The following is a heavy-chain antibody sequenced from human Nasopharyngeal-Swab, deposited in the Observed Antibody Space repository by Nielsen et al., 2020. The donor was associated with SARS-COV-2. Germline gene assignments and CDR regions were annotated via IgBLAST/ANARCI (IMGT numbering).Heavy chain of an antibody. D-gene: IGHD4-17*01. CDR2: IYPGDSDT. Sequence: GESLKISCKGSGYSFTTYWIGWVRQMPGKGPEWMGIIYPGDSDTRYSPSFQGQVTISADKSISTAYLQWSSLKASDTAMYYCARYTVTVGFDYWGQGTLVTVSS. J-gene: IGHJ4*02. V-gene: IGHV5-51*01. CDR3: ARYTVTVGFDY. CDR1: GYSFTTYW.